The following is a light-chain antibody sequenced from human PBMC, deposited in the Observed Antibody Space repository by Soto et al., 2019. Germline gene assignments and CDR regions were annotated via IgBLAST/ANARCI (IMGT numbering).Light chain of an antibody. CDR1: QDISFH. V-gene: IGKV1-16*02. J-gene: IGKJ1*01. CDR2: GAS. CDR3: QQYHNYPPS. Sequence: DIQMTQSPSSVSAYVGDRVTIACRASQDISFHLAWFQQKPGKAPKSLIFGASSLQSGVPSKFSGSGSGTDFTLTIDSLQPEDFATYYCQQYHNYPPSFGQGTKMEIK.